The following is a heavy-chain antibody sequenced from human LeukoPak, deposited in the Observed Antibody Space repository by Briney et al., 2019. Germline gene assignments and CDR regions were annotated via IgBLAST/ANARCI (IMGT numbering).Heavy chain of an antibody. D-gene: IGHD5-18*01. V-gene: IGHV4-59*01. CDR1: GGSISSYY. CDR2: IYYSGST. CDR3: ARGSGYSHNQDWFDP. J-gene: IGHJ5*02. Sequence: SETLSLTCTVSGGSISSYYWSWIRQPPGKGLEWIGYIYYSGSTNYNPSLKSRVTISVDTSKNQFSLKPSSVTAADTAVYYCARGSGYSHNQDWFDPWGQGTLVTVSS.